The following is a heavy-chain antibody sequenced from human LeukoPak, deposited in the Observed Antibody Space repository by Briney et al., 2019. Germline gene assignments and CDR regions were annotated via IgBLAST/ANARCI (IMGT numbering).Heavy chain of an antibody. J-gene: IGHJ4*02. Sequence: GGSLRLSCAASGFTFSSYWMHWVRQAPGKGLVWVSRIKTDGSITSYADSVKDRFTISRDNAKNTLYVQMNSLRVEDTAVYYCAGVATGSYHFDYWGQGTLVTVPS. CDR2: IKTDGSIT. D-gene: IGHD1-26*01. V-gene: IGHV3-74*01. CDR3: AGVATGSYHFDY. CDR1: GFTFSSYW.